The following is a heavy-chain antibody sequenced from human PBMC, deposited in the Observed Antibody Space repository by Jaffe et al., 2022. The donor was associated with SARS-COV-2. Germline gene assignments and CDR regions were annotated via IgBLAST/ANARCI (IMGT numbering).Heavy chain of an antibody. CDR1: GGSINSYY. CDR2: IYYSGST. J-gene: IGHJ4*02. V-gene: IGHV4-59*01. Sequence: QVHLQESGPGLVMPSETLSLTCTVSGGSINSYYWSWIRQPPGKGPEWIGYIYYSGSTDYNPSLKSRVTISVDTSKNQFSLKVNSVTPADTAVYYCARESSYFGSGSSFDYWGQGTLVTVSS. CDR3: ARESSYFGSGSSFDY. D-gene: IGHD3-10*01.